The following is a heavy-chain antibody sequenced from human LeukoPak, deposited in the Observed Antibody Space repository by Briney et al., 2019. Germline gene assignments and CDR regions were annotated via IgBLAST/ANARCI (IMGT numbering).Heavy chain of an antibody. V-gene: IGHV4-30-4*08. CDR2: IYYSGST. CDR3: ARASLGYCSSTSCFGIIGAFDI. Sequence: PSQTLSLPCTVSGGSISSGDYYWSWIRQPPGKGLEWIGYIYYSGSTYYNPSLKSRVTISVDTSKNQFSLKLSSVTAADTAVYYCARASLGYCSSTSCFGIIGAFDIWGQGTMVTVSS. J-gene: IGHJ3*02. CDR1: GGSISSGDYY. D-gene: IGHD2-2*01.